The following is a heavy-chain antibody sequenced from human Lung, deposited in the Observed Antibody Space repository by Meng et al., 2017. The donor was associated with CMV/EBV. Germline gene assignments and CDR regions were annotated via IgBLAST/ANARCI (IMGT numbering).Heavy chain of an antibody. Sequence: GGSLRLXXAASGFTVSSNYMSWVRQAPGKGLEWVSVIYSGGSTYYADSVKGRFTISRDNSKNTLYLQMNSLRAEDTAVYYCARNYDILTGPAVWGQGTTVTVAS. CDR1: GFTVSSNY. V-gene: IGHV3-66*02. CDR2: IYSGGST. J-gene: IGHJ6*02. CDR3: ARNYDILTGPAV. D-gene: IGHD3-9*01.